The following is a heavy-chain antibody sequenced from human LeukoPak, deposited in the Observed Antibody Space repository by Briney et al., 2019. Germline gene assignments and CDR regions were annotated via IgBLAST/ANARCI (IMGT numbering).Heavy chain of an antibody. CDR1: GYSFTSYW. D-gene: IGHD3-10*01. CDR3: ARLYYGSGSYYRRASKLGYYFDY. Sequence: HGESLKIPCKGSGYSFTSYWIGWVRQMPGKGLEWMGIIYPGDSDTRYSPSFQGQVTISADKSISTAYLQWSSLKASDTAMYYCARLYYGSGSYYRRASKLGYYFDYWGQGTPVTVSS. V-gene: IGHV5-51*01. CDR2: IYPGDSDT. J-gene: IGHJ4*02.